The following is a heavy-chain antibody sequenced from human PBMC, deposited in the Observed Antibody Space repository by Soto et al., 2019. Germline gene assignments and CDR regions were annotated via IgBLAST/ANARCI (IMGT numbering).Heavy chain of an antibody. V-gene: IGHV2-5*02. CDR2: IYWDDDK. CDR1: GFSLTTSGEA. CDR3: AHIPGAGQLLYSYYDYMYV. Sequence: QITLKESGPTLVKPTQTLTLTCTFSGFSLTTSGEAVGWIRQPPGKALEWLAQIYWDDDKRSSPSLKSRLTITKDTSKNHGVLTMTNMDPVDTATYYCAHIPGAGQLLYSYYDYMYVWGKGTTVTVSS. D-gene: IGHD1-1*01. J-gene: IGHJ6*03.